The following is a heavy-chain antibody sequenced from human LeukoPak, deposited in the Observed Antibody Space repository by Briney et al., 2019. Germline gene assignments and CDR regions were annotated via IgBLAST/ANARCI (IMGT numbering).Heavy chain of an antibody. V-gene: IGHV1-18*01. Sequence: ASVKVSCKASGYTFTSYGISWVRQAPGHGLEWMGWISAYNGNTHYAQKLQGRVTMTTDTSTSTAYMELRSLRSDDTAVYYCAREGRYDILTGYYNPKGFDPWGQGTLVTVSS. CDR1: GYTFTSYG. D-gene: IGHD3-9*01. CDR3: AREGRYDILTGYYNPKGFDP. CDR2: ISAYNGNT. J-gene: IGHJ5*02.